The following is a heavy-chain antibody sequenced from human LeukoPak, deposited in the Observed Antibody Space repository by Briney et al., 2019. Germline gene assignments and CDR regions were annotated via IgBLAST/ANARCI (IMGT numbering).Heavy chain of an antibody. V-gene: IGHV1-2*02. CDR3: ARDREIQLEPYYYYYMDV. Sequence: GASVKVSCKASGYTFTGYYMHWVRQAPGQGLEWMGWINPNSGGTNYAQKFQGRVTMTRDTSISTAYMELSRLRSDDTAVYYCARDREIQLEPYYYYYMDVWGKGTTVTVSS. CDR2: INPNSGGT. D-gene: IGHD1-1*01. CDR1: GYTFTGYY. J-gene: IGHJ6*03.